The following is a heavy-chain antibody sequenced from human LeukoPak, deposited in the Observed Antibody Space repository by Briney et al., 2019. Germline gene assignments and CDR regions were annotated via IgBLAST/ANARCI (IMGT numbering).Heavy chain of an antibody. CDR1: GFTFSSYA. J-gene: IGHJ6*03. D-gene: IGHD3-10*01. CDR3: AKDLKVRVVRYYYMDV. V-gene: IGHV3-23*01. CDR2: ISGSGGST. Sequence: PGGSLRLSCAASGFTFSSYAMSWVRQAPGKGLEWVSAISGSGGSTYYADSVKGRFTTSRDNSKNTLYLQMNSLRAEDTAVYYCAKDLKVRVVRYYYMDVWGKGTTVTVSS.